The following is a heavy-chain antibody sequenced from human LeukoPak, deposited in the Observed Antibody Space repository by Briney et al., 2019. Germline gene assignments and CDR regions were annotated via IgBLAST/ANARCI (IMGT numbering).Heavy chain of an antibody. CDR2: ISSNGGST. J-gene: IGHJ4*02. Sequence: QSGGSLRLSCAASGFTFSSYAMHWVRQAPGKGLEYVSAISSNGGSTYYANSVKGRFTISRDNSKNTLYLQMGSLGAEDMAVYYCARVEELPYYFDYWGQGTLVTVSS. V-gene: IGHV3-64*01. D-gene: IGHD1-7*01. CDR1: GFTFSSYA. CDR3: ARVEELPYYFDY.